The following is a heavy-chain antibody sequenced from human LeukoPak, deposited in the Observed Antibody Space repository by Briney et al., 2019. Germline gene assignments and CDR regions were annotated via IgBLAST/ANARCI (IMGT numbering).Heavy chain of an antibody. CDR1: GFTFSSYW. CDR2: INSDGSTT. Sequence: GGSLRLSCAASGFTFSSYWMHWVRQAPGKGLGWVSRINSDGSTTNHADSVKGRFTISRDNDKNTLFLQMNSLRAEDTAVYYCARAGSSSWYGSWGQGTLVTVSS. CDR3: ARAGSSSWYGS. V-gene: IGHV3-74*01. J-gene: IGHJ5*01. D-gene: IGHD6-13*01.